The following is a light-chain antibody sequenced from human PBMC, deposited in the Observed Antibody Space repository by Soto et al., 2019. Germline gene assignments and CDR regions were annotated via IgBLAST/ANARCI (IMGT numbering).Light chain of an antibody. V-gene: IGLV2-14*01. CDR2: EVS. Sequence: QSALTQPASVSGSPGQSITISCTGTSSDVGGYNYVSWYQQHPGKAPKLMIYEVSNRPSGFSNRFSGSKSGNTASLTISGVQAENEADYYCSSYTTSSTHGVFGGGTKLTVL. CDR3: SSYTTSSTHGV. CDR1: SSDVGGYNY. J-gene: IGLJ3*02.